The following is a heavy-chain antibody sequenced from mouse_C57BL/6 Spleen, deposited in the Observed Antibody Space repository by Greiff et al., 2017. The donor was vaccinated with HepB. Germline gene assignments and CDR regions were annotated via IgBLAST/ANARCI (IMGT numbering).Heavy chain of an antibody. J-gene: IGHJ2*01. CDR3: ARKRGNYLFDY. Sequence: QVQLQQPGAELVKPGASVKLSCKASGYTFTSYWMQWVKQRPGQGLEWIGEIDPSDSYTNYNQKFKGKATLTVDTSSSTAYMQLSSLTSEDSAVYYGARKRGNYLFDYWGQGTTLTVAS. D-gene: IGHD2-1*01. CDR2: IDPSDSYT. V-gene: IGHV1-50*01. CDR1: GYTFTSYW.